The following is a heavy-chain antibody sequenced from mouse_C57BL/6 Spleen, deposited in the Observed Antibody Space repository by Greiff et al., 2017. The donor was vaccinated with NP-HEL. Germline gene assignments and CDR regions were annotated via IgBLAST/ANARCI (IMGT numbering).Heavy chain of an antibody. CDR1: GYTFTSYW. CDR2: IDPENGDT. J-gene: IGHJ2*01. D-gene: IGHD1-1*01. CDR3: TTSYYGSSFDY. V-gene: IGHV14-4*01. Sequence: VQLQQPGTELVKPGASVKLSCKASGYTFTSYWMHWVKQRPGQGLEWIGWIDPENGDTEYASKFQGKATITADTSSNTAYLQLSSLTSEDTAVYYCTTSYYGSSFDYWGQGTTLTVSS.